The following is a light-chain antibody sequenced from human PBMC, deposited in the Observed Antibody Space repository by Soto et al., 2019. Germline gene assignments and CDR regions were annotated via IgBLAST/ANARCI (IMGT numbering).Light chain of an antibody. J-gene: IGLJ2*01. CDR1: NSDVGGYNY. V-gene: IGLV2-8*01. CDR3: SSYAGYNNFE. CDR2: EVS. Sequence: QSALTQPPSASGSPGQSVTISCTGTNSDVGGYNYVSWYQQHPGKAPKRMIYEVSKRPSGVPDRFSGSKSGNTASLTVSGLQAEDEADYYCSSYAGYNNFEFGGGTKLTVL.